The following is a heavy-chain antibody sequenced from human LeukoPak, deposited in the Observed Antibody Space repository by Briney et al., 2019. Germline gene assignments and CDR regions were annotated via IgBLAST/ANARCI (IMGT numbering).Heavy chain of an antibody. CDR3: ASPGTGAGGYFDY. D-gene: IGHD3-10*01. CDR2: INPSGGST. V-gene: IGHV1-46*01. Sequence: ASVKVSCKASGYTFTSYYMRWVRQAPGQGLEWMGIINPSGGSTSYAQKFQGRVTMTRDTSTSTVYMELSSLRSEDTAVYYCASPGTGAGGYFDYWGQGTLVTVSS. J-gene: IGHJ4*02. CDR1: GYTFTSYY.